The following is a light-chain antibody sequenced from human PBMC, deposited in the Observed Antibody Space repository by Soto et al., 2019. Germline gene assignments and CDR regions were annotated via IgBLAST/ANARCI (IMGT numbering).Light chain of an antibody. Sequence: QSALTQPASVSGSPGQSITISCTGTSSDVGGYNYVSWYQQHPGKAPKLIIYDVTNRPSGVSNCFSGSKSGNTASLTISGLQAEDEADYYCSSYTISSTWVFGGGTKLTVL. CDR1: SSDVGGYNY. CDR2: DVT. J-gene: IGLJ3*02. V-gene: IGLV2-14*01. CDR3: SSYTISSTWV.